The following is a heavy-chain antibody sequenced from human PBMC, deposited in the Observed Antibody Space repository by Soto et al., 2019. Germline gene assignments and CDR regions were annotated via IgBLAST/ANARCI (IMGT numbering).Heavy chain of an antibody. D-gene: IGHD2-2*01. CDR2: ISSSGSTI. Sequence: QVQLVESGGGLGKPGGSLRLSCAASGFTFSDYYMSWIRQAPGKGLEWVSYISSSGSTIYYADSVKGRFTISRDNAKNSLYLQMNSLRAEDTAVYYCASSYEADSVVPGPMDVWGKGTTVTVSS. J-gene: IGHJ6*03. CDR3: ASSYEADSVVPGPMDV. CDR1: GFTFSDYY. V-gene: IGHV3-11*01.